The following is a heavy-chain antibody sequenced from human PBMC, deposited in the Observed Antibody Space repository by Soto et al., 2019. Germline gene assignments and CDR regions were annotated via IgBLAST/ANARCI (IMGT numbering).Heavy chain of an antibody. CDR3: AKGTYYDILTGYLIFDY. CDR1: GFTFDDYA. Sequence: EVQLVESGGGLVQPGRSLRLSCAASGFTFDDYAMHWVRQAPGKGLEWVSGISWNSGSIGYADSVKGRFTISRDNAKTSLYLQMNSLRAEDTALYYCAKGTYYDILTGYLIFDYWGQGTLVTVSS. CDR2: ISWNSGSI. J-gene: IGHJ4*02. V-gene: IGHV3-9*01. D-gene: IGHD3-9*01.